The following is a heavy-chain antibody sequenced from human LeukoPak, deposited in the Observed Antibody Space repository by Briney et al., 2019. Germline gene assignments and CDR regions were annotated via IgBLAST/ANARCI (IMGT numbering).Heavy chain of an antibody. D-gene: IGHD3-3*01. Sequence: SETLSLTCAVYGGSFSGYYWSWIRQPPGKGLEWIGEINHSGSTNYNPSLKSRVTISVDTSKNQFSLKLSSVTAADTAVYYCARGRTTFGVGTYDYWGQGTLVTVSS. CDR3: ARGRTTFGVGTYDY. V-gene: IGHV4-34*01. J-gene: IGHJ4*02. CDR1: GGSFSGYY. CDR2: INHSGST.